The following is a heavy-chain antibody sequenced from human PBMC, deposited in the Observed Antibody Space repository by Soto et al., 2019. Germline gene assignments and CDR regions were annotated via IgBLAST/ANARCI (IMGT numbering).Heavy chain of an antibody. J-gene: IGHJ6*02. CDR2: FSHSGGT. CDR1: GGSFSDDY. Sequence: SETLALTCDIYGGSFSDDYLSWSRQRPGKGLEWIVKFSHSGGTSYNPSLRSRVTLSADTSKNQFSLRLSSVTAADTPVYYCARERLVLVRAAVSVWDDYQYYGLDVWGQGTTVTVSS. D-gene: IGHD2-2*01. CDR3: ARERLVLVRAAVSVWDDYQYYGLDV. V-gene: IGHV4-34*01.